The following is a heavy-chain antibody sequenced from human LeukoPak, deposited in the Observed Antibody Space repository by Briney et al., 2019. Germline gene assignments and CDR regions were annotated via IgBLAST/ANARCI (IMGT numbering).Heavy chain of an antibody. D-gene: IGHD6-19*01. J-gene: IGHJ4*02. CDR1: GFTFSSYS. V-gene: IGHV3-21*01. CDR2: ISSSSSYI. Sequence: SGGSLRLSCAASGFTFSSYSMNWVRQAPGKGLEWVSSISSSSSYIYYADSVKGRFTISRDNAKNSLYLQMNSLRAEDTAVYYCARDLRTRRQWLVLDYWGQGTLVTVSS. CDR3: ARDLRTRRQWLVLDY.